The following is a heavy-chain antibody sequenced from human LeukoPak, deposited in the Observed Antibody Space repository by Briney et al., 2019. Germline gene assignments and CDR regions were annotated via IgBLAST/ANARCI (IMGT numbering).Heavy chain of an antibody. D-gene: IGHD5-12*01. V-gene: IGHV3-23*01. Sequence: GGSLRLSCAASGFSLTNFAMSWVRQAPGKGLGWVSLIIGSSGDTFYADSVKGRFTISRDNSKNRLYLQMNGLRAEDTALYYCAKGAYDYIEMGYFDYWGQGTLVTVSS. CDR3: AKGAYDYIEMGYFDY. CDR2: IIGSSGDT. CDR1: GFSLTNFA. J-gene: IGHJ4*02.